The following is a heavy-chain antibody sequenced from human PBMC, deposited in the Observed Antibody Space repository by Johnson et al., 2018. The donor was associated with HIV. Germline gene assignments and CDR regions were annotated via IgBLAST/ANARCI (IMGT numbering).Heavy chain of an antibody. D-gene: IGHD3-22*01. J-gene: IGHJ3*02. CDR3: ARDPLDDSSGLDI. V-gene: IGHV3-23*04. CDR1: GFTFSSYA. Sequence: EVQLVESGGGLVQPGGSLRLSCAASGFTFSSYAMNWVRQAPGKGLEWVSAISCSGGSTYYADSVKGRFTISRDNAKNSLYLQMNSLRAEDTAVYYCARDPLDDSSGLDIWGQGTMVTVSS. CDR2: ISCSGGST.